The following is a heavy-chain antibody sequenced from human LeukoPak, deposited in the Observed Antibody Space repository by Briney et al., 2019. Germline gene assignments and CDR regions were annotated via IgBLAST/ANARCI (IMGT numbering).Heavy chain of an antibody. CDR2: ITDSGGDT. CDR1: GFTFNSYA. CDR3: AKGSSSSRPYYFDY. Sequence: PGVSLRLSCAASGFTFNSYARSWVRQAPGKGLEWVSAITDSGGDTYHADSVKGRFTISRDNSKNTVFLQMNSLTLEDTAVYYCAKGSSSSRPYYFDYWGQGILVTVSS. V-gene: IGHV3-23*01. J-gene: IGHJ4*02. D-gene: IGHD6-6*01.